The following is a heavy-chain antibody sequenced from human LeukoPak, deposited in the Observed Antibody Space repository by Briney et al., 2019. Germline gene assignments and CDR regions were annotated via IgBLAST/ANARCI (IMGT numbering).Heavy chain of an antibody. CDR2: MNPNSGNT. V-gene: IGHV1-8*01. CDR3: AKPVVPAAMSPPGY. J-gene: IGHJ4*02. CDR1: GYTFTSYD. D-gene: IGHD2-2*01. Sequence: ASVKVSCKASGYTFTSYDINWVRQATGQGLEWMGWMNPNSGNTGYAQKFQGRVTMTRNTSISTAYMELSSLRSEDTAVYYCAKPVVPAAMSPPGYWGQGTLVTVSS.